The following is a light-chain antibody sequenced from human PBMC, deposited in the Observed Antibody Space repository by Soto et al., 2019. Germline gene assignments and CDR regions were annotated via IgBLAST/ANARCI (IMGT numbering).Light chain of an antibody. CDR3: AAWDDSLNGSNWV. V-gene: IGLV2-14*01. J-gene: IGLJ3*02. Sequence: QSALTQPASVSGSPGQSITISCTGSSSDVGGYNYVSWYQQHPGKAPKLMIYEVSNRPSGISNRFSGSKSGNTASLTLSGLQAEDEADYYCAAWDDSLNGSNWVFGGGTKVTVL. CDR1: SSDVGGYNY. CDR2: EVS.